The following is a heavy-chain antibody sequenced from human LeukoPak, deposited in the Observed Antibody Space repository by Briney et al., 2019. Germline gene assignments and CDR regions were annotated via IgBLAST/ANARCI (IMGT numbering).Heavy chain of an antibody. CDR3: AASTSNKDFDF. D-gene: IGHD2-15*01. Sequence: PGGSLRLSCAASGFTFSNYAMHWVRQAPGKGLEWVAVIAYDGSNKYYAESVKGRFTISRDNSRNTLYLQMNSLRGQGTALYYCAASTSNKDFDFWGQGTLVTVSS. V-gene: IGHV3-30*01. J-gene: IGHJ4*02. CDR1: GFTFSNYA. CDR2: IAYDGSNK.